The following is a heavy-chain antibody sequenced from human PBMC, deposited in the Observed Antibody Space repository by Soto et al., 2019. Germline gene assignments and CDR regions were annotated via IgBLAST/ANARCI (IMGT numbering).Heavy chain of an antibody. CDR2: ISYDGNNK. V-gene: IGHV3-30-3*01. Sequence: QVQLVESGGGVVQPGRSLRLSCAASGFIFSGYAMHWVRQAPGKGLEWVAVISYDGNNKYYADSVKGRFTVSRDNSKNTLYVQMNNLSAEDTAMYYCAKETSAYEIDYWGQGTLVTVSS. J-gene: IGHJ4*02. CDR1: GFIFSGYA. D-gene: IGHD5-12*01. CDR3: AKETSAYEIDY.